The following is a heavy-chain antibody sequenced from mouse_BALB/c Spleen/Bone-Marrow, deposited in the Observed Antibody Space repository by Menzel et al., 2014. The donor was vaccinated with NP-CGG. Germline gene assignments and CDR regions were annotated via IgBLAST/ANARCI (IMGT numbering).Heavy chain of an antibody. J-gene: IGHJ3*01. D-gene: IGHD1-2*01. CDR1: GYSITSGYG. Sequence: EAQLQQPGPDLVKPSQSLSLTCTVTGYSITSGYGWHWIRQFPGNKLEWMGYIHYSGSTNFNPSLKSLIFITRDTSKNQFFLQLNSVTTEDAASYYCARETRTTARFTYWGQGTLVTVSA. CDR2: IHYSGST. V-gene: IGHV3-1*02. CDR3: ARETRTTARFTY.